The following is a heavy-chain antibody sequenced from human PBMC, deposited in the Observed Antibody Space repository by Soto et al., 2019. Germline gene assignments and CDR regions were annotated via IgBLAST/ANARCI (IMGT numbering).Heavy chain of an antibody. CDR1: KGTFNRDA. CDR2: IVPMFGRA. D-gene: IGHD6-19*01. CDR3: ARRAAVSVTSLWLDS. Sequence: QEQLVQSGAEVKKPGSSVRVSCKASKGTFNRDAITWVRQVPGQGLEWMGGIVPMFGRADYAQKFQGRVTTTADESTGTAYRELSRLISEDTAVYYCARRAAVSVTSLWLDSWGQGTLVTVSS. V-gene: IGHV1-69*01. J-gene: IGHJ5*01.